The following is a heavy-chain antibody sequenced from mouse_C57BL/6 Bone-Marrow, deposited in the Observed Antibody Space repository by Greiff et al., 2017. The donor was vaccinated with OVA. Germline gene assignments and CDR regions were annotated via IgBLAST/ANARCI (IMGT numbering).Heavy chain of an antibody. CDR2: ISSGGSYT. D-gene: IGHD1-1*01. J-gene: IGHJ3*01. CDR3: ARRGYYGSPFAY. CDR1: GFTFSSYG. Sequence: DVKLVESGGDLVKPGGSLKLSCAASGFTFSSYGMSWVRQTPDKRLEWVATISSGGSYTYYPDSVKGRFTISRDNAKNTLYLQMSSLKSEDTAMYYCARRGYYGSPFAYWGQGTLVTVSA. V-gene: IGHV5-6*02.